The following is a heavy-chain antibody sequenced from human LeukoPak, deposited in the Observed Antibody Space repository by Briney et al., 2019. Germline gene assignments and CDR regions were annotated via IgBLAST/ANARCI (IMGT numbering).Heavy chain of an antibody. Sequence: PGGSLRLSCAASGFTFSSYGMHWVRQAPGKGLEWVAVISYDGSNKYYADSVKGRFTISRDNAKNSLYLQMNSLRAEDTAVYYCARDRSYYDSSGYYPGTFDYWGQGTLVTVSS. CDR2: ISYDGSNK. J-gene: IGHJ4*02. CDR1: GFTFSSYG. CDR3: ARDRSYYDSSGYYPGTFDY. D-gene: IGHD3-22*01. V-gene: IGHV3-30*03.